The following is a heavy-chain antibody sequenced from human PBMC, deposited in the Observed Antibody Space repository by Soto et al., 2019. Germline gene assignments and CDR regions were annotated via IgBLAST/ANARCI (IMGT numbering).Heavy chain of an antibody. D-gene: IGHD1-26*01. CDR3: ARAPGSYYTHYYYGMDV. V-gene: IGHV1-69*13. CDR2: IIPICGTA. J-gene: IGHJ6*02. Sequence: GASVKVSCKASGGTFSSYAISWVRQAPGKGLEWMGGIIPICGTANYAQKFQGRVTITADESTSTADMELSSLRSEDTAVYYCARAPGSYYTHYYYGMDVWGQGTTVTVSS. CDR1: GGTFSSYA.